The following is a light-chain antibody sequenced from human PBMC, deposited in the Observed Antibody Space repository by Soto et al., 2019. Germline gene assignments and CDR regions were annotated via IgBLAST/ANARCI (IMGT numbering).Light chain of an antibody. CDR1: QSFSNY. CDR2: DTS. Sequence: EIVLTQSPATLSLSPGERATLSCRASQSFSNYLAWYQQKPGQAPRLLMYDTSNRAPGIPARFSGSGSGTDFTLTISSLEPEDFAVYFCQQRSKFLWTFGPGTKVDI. J-gene: IGKJ1*01. CDR3: QQRSKFLWT. V-gene: IGKV3-11*01.